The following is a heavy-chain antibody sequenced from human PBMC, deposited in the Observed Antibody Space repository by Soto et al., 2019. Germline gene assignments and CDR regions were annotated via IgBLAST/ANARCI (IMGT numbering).Heavy chain of an antibody. J-gene: IGHJ3*02. V-gene: IGHV3-11*06. D-gene: IGHD1-26*01. CDR2: ISSSSRYT. CDR1: GFTFSDYY. CDR3: ARDKATTTDPLDI. Sequence: VGSLRLSCAAPGFTFSDYYMSWIREARGKGLEWVSCISSSSRYTNWADSVKGRFTISSDNAKNSLYLQMNSLRAEDTAVYYCARDKATTTDPLDIWGQATMVTVSS.